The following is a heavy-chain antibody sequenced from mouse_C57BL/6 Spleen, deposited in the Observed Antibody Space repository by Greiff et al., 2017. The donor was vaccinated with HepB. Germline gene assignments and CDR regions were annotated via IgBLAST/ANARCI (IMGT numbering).Heavy chain of an antibody. Sequence: EVQGVESGGGLVQPGGSLKLSCAASGFTFSDYGMAWVRQAPRKGPEWVAFISNLAYSIYYADTVTGRYTIARENAKNTLYLEMSSLRSEDTAMYYCARRGLTGTGYWYFDVWGTGTTVTVSS. J-gene: IGHJ1*03. CDR1: GFTFSDYG. CDR3: ARRGLTGTGYWYFDV. V-gene: IGHV5-15*01. CDR2: ISNLAYSI. D-gene: IGHD4-1*01.